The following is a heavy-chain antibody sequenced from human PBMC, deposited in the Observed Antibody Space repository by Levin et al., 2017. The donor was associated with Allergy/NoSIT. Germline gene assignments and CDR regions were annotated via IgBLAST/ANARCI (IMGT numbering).Heavy chain of an antibody. D-gene: IGHD6-6*01. V-gene: IGHV1-69*01. CDR2: IIPIFGTA. J-gene: IGHJ3*02. Sequence: KISCKASGGTFSSYAISWVRQAPGQGLEWMGGIIPIFGTANYAQKFQGRVTITADESTSTAYMELSSLRSEDTAVYYCAEGRYIAARNTYAFDIWGQGTMVTVSS. CDR3: AEGRYIAARNTYAFDI. CDR1: GGTFSSYA.